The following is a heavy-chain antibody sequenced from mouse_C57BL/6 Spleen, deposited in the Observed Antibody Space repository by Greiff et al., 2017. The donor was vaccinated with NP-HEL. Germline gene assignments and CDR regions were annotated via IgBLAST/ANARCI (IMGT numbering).Heavy chain of an antibody. CDR1: GYTFTSYW. D-gene: IGHD1-1*01. CDR2: IYPGNSDT. Sequence: EVQLQQSGTVLARPGASVKMSCKTSGYTFTSYWMHWVKQRPGQGLEWIGAIYPGNSDTSYNQKFKGKAKLTAVTSASTAYLELSSLTNEDSAVYDGTRTLKYDGSSPAWFAYWGQGTLVTVSA. J-gene: IGHJ3*01. V-gene: IGHV1-5*01. CDR3: TRTLKYDGSSPAWFAY.